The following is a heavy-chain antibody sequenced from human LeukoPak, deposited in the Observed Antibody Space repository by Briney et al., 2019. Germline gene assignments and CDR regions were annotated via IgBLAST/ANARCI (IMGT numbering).Heavy chain of an antibody. CDR3: AREESSGWYWYFDL. CDR2: INHSGST. D-gene: IGHD6-19*01. CDR1: GGPFSSYY. Sequence: PSETLSLTCAVYGGPFSSYYWSWIRQPPGKGLEWIGEINHSGSTNYNPSLKSRVTISVDTSKNQFSLKLSSVTAADTAVYYCAREESSGWYWYFDLWGRGTLVTVSS. J-gene: IGHJ2*01. V-gene: IGHV4-34*01.